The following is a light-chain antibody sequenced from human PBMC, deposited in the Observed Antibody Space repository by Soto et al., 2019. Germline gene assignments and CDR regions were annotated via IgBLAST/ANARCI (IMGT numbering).Light chain of an antibody. CDR1: SSDVGSYNL. J-gene: IGLJ2*01. CDR3: SSYAGSDTLI. V-gene: IGLV2-23*01. Sequence: QSVLTQPASVSGSPGQSITISCTGTSSDVGSYNLVSWYQQHPGKAPKLLISEGSQRPAGISNRFSGSKSGNTASLTISGLQAEDEADYYCSSYAGSDTLIFGGGTKLTVL. CDR2: EGS.